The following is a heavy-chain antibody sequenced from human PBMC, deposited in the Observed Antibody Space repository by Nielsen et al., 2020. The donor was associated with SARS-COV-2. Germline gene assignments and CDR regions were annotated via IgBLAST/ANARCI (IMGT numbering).Heavy chain of an antibody. CDR1: GCSISGYY. CDR2: IYYSVST. D-gene: IGHD6-19*01. CDR3: ASLIAVAGNPYYYGMDV. Sequence: SATLSLTCTVSGCSISGYYWSWIRQPPGKGLEWIGYIYYSVSTNYNPSLKSRVTISVDTSKNQFSLKLSSVTAADTAVYYCASLIAVAGNPYYYGMDVWGQGTTVTVSS. V-gene: IGHV4-59*08. J-gene: IGHJ6*02.